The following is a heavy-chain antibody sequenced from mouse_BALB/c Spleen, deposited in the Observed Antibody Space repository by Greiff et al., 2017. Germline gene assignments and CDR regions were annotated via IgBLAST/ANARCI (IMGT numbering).Heavy chain of an antibody. D-gene: IGHD2-4*01. Sequence: QVQLQQSGAELVRPGVSVKISCKGSGYTFTDYAMHWVKQSHAKSLEWIGVISTYYGDASYNQKFKGKATMTVDKSSSTAYMELARLTSEDSAIYYCARGDDYGVFAYWGQGTLVTVSA. J-gene: IGHJ3*01. CDR2: ISTYYGDA. V-gene: IGHV1S137*01. CDR1: GYTFTDYA. CDR3: ARGDDYGVFAY.